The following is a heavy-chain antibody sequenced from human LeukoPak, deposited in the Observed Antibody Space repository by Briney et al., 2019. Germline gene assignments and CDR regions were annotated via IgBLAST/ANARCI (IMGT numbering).Heavy chain of an antibody. V-gene: IGHV3-48*04. D-gene: IGHD1-26*01. Sequence: PGGSLILSCAASGFIFSSYSMNWVRQAPGKGLEWVSYISSSSSTIYYADSVKGRFTISRDNAKNSLYLQMNSLRAEDTAVYYCAREVSGKLSYYFDYWGQGTLVTVSS. CDR1: GFIFSSYS. J-gene: IGHJ4*02. CDR3: AREVSGKLSYYFDY. CDR2: ISSSSSTI.